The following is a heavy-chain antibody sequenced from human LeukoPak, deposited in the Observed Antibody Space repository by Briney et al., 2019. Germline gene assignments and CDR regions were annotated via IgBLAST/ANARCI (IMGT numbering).Heavy chain of an antibody. CDR3: ARDGSGWYGAAFDI. CDR2: ISSSSSYI. Sequence: GGTLGLSRPASGVTFSSYIMNGVRQAPGKGLEWVSSISSSSSYIYYADSVKGRFTISRDNAKNSLYLQMNSLRAEDTAVYYCARDGSGWYGAAFDIWGQGTMVTVSS. V-gene: IGHV3-21*01. CDR1: GVTFSSYI. J-gene: IGHJ3*02. D-gene: IGHD6-19*01.